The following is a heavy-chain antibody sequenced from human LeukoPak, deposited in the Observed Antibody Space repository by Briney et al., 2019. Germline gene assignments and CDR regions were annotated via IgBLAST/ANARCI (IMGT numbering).Heavy chain of an antibody. D-gene: IGHD2-2*01. V-gene: IGHV3-30*02. CDR2: IRYDGSNK. CDR1: GFTFSSYG. Sequence: GGSLRLSCAASGFTFSSYGMHWVRQAPGKGLEWVAFIRYDGSNKYYADSVKGRFTISRDNSKNTLYLQMNSLRAEDTAVYYCARGGFVVVPAATFDPWGQGTLVTVSS. J-gene: IGHJ5*02. CDR3: ARGGFVVVPAATFDP.